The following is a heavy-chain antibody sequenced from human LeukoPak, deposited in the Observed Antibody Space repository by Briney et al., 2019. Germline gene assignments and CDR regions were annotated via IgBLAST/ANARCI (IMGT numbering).Heavy chain of an antibody. CDR2: INHSGST. CDR3: ARYKFGYYGSGSYFDY. D-gene: IGHD3-10*01. V-gene: IGHV4-34*01. CDR1: GGSFSGYY. J-gene: IGHJ4*02. Sequence: PSETLSLTCAVYGGSFSGYYWSWIRQPPGKGLEWIGKINHSGSTNYNPSLKSRVTISVDTSKNQFSLKLSSVTAADTAVYYCARYKFGYYGSGSYFDYWGQGTLVTVSS.